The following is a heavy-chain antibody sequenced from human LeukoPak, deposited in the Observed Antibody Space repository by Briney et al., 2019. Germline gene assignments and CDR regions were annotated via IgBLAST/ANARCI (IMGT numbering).Heavy chain of an antibody. CDR2: ISGSGGST. J-gene: IGHJ5*02. V-gene: IGHV3-23*01. CDR3: ARGPRGFDP. CDR1: GFTFSTYA. Sequence: GGSLRLSCAASGFTFSTYAMSWVRQTPEKGLEWVSAISGSGGSTYYADSVKGRFTISRDNSKNTLYLQMNSLRVEDTAVYYCARGPRGFDPWGQGTLVTVSA.